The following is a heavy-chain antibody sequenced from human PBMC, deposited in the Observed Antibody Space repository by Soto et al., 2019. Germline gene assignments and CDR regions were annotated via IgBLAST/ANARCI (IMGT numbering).Heavy chain of an antibody. V-gene: IGHV4-61*01. J-gene: IGHJ6*02. CDR3: ARDNCSGGSCYSDARMDV. CDR1: GGFVNSDTHS. Sequence: SETLSLTCTVSGGFVNSDTHSWSWIRQTPGKRLEWIGFIYSGGSTKNPSLRSRVTMSVDTSKNQFSLKLISDDTAVYYCARDNCSGGSCYSDARMDVWGQGTTVTVSS. CDR2: IYSGGST. D-gene: IGHD2-15*01.